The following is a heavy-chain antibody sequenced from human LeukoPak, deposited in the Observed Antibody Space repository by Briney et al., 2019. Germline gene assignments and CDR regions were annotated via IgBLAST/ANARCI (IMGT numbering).Heavy chain of an antibody. CDR1: GFTFTSPT. V-gene: IGHV1-58*02. J-gene: IGHJ4*02. D-gene: IGHD3-10*01. Sequence: GTSVKVSCKASGFTFTSPTIQWVRQARGQRLEWLGWIVVGSGNTNYAQKFQERVIITRDMSTTTVYMELSSLRSEDTAVYYCAGTPWFGELTLDYWGQGTLVTVSS. CDR3: AGTPWFGELTLDY. CDR2: IVVGSGNT.